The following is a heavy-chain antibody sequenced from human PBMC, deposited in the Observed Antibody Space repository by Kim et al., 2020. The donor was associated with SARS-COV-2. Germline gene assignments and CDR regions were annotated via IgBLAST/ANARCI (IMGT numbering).Heavy chain of an antibody. CDR2: ISSTGYYI. CDR1: GITFSSYG. D-gene: IGHD6-13*01. Sequence: GGSLRLSCAASGITFSSYGMNWVRQAPGKGLEWVSSISSTGYYIYYADSVKGRFTISRDNAKNSLYLQMNSLRAEDTAVYYCARFPPGEGSSWYLNWFDSWGQGTLVTVSS. J-gene: IGHJ5*01. CDR3: ARFPPGEGSSWYLNWFDS. V-gene: IGHV3-21*01.